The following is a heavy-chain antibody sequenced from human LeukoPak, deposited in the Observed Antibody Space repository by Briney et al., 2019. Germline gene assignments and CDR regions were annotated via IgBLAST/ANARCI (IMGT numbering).Heavy chain of an antibody. D-gene: IGHD2-15*01. V-gene: IGHV4-59*01. J-gene: IGHJ5*02. Sequence: PSETLSLTCTVSGGSISSYYWSWIRQPPGKGLEWIGYIYYSGSTSYNPSLKSRVTISVDTSKNQFSLKLSSVTAADTAVYYCAREGYCSGGSCYSGASNWFDPWGQGTLVTVSS. CDR1: GGSISSYY. CDR2: IYYSGST. CDR3: AREGYCSGGSCYSGASNWFDP.